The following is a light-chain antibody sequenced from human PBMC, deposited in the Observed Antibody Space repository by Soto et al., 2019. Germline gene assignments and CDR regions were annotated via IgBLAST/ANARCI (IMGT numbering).Light chain of an antibody. CDR1: SSNIGGNT. V-gene: IGLV1-44*01. J-gene: IGLJ2*01. CDR3: AAWDDSLNGL. Sequence: QSVLTQPPSASGTPGQRVSISCSGSSSNIGGNTVNWYQQFPGTAPKLLIYNNSQRPSGVPDRFSGSKSGTSASLAISGLQXEDEADYYCAAWDDSLNGLFGGGTKLTVL. CDR2: NNS.